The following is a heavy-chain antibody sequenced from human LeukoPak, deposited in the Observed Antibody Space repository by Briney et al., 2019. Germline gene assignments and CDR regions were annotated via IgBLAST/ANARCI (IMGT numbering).Heavy chain of an antibody. CDR3: AIRYSSDWYSDAFDI. D-gene: IGHD6-13*01. Sequence: SETLSLTCTVSGGSISSYYWSWIRQPPGKGLEWIGYIYYSGSTNYNPSLKSRVTISVDTSKNQFSLRLSPVTAADTAVYYCAIRYSSDWYSDAFDIWGQGTLVTVSS. CDR1: GGSISSYY. V-gene: IGHV4-59*08. CDR2: IYYSGST. J-gene: IGHJ3*02.